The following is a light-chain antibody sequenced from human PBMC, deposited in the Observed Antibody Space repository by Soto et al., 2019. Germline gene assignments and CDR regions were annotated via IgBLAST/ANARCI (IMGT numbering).Light chain of an antibody. CDR2: EVS. CDR1: SSDVGAYNY. Sequence: QSALTQPASVSGSPGQSVAISCTGTSSDVGAYNYISWYQQHPGKAPKLLLSEVSNRPSGVSDRFSGSKSGNTASLTISGLQAEDEADYYCSSYRSSSTPVCVFGSGTKVTVL. CDR3: SSYRSSSTPVCV. J-gene: IGLJ1*01. V-gene: IGLV2-14*01.